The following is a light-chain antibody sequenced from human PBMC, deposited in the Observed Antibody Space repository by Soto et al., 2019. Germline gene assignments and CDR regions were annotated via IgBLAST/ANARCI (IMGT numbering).Light chain of an antibody. CDR2: EDT. V-gene: IGLV2-23*01. Sequence: QSALTQPASVSGSPGQSITISCTGTSSDVGGYKLVSWYQQYPGKAPKLIIYEDTKRPSGVSNRFSGSKSGNTASLTISGLQAEDEAYYHCYSYADTFWVFGGGTKLTVL. J-gene: IGLJ3*02. CDR1: SSDVGGYKL. CDR3: YSYADTFWV.